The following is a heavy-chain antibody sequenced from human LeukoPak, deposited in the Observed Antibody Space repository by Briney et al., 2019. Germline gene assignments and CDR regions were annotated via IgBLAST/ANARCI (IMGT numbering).Heavy chain of an antibody. CDR2: ISSSGAST. D-gene: IGHD6-19*01. CDR1: GFTFSSYT. J-gene: IGHJ3*02. Sequence: GESLILSCASSGFTFSSYTMSGLRQAPGKGLEWVSGISSSGASTYYADSVKSRFTISRDNTKNTLFLQMNSLRAEDTAVYYCAKVGSGWYYGASDIWGQGTMVTISS. V-gene: IGHV3-23*01. CDR3: AKVGSGWYYGASDI.